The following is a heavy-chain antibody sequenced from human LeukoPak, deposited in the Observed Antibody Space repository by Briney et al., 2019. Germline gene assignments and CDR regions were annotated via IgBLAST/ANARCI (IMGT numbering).Heavy chain of an antibody. CDR2: ISYDEDNR. J-gene: IGHJ6*02. D-gene: IGHD1-1*01. CDR3: ASLSAMTTAPPDV. V-gene: IGHV3-30-3*01. CDR1: GFTFSNYA. Sequence: GGSLRLSCIASGFTFSNYAMNWVRQAPGKGLEWVAFISYDEDNRFYAGSVKGRFSISRDNANNALFLQMNSLRVEDTAVYYCASLSAMTTAPPDVWGQGTTVTVSS.